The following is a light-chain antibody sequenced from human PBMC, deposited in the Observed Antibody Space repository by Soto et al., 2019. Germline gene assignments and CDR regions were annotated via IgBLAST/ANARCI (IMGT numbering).Light chain of an antibody. CDR1: SSDIGAGYD. J-gene: IGLJ2*01. Sequence: QSVLTQPPSVSGAPGQRVTISCTGSSSDIGAGYDVHWYQQLPGTAPKLLIYGNSNRPSGVPDRFSGSKSGTSASLVITGLQAEDEADYYCQSYDTSMSGSLFGGGTKLTVL. CDR3: QSYDTSMSGSL. V-gene: IGLV1-40*01. CDR2: GNS.